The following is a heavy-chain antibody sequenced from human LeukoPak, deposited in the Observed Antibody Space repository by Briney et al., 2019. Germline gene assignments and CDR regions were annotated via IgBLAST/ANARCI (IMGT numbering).Heavy chain of an antibody. CDR3: ARAGLYCSGGSCYHFDY. J-gene: IGHJ4*02. V-gene: IGHV3-53*01. CDR2: IYSGGST. Sequence: PGGSLRLSCAASGFTVSSNYMSWVRQAPGKGLEWASVIYSGGSTYYADSVKGRFTISRDNSKNTLYLQMNSLRAEDTAVYYCARAGLYCSGGSCYHFDYWGQGTLVTVSS. CDR1: GFTVSSNY. D-gene: IGHD2-15*01.